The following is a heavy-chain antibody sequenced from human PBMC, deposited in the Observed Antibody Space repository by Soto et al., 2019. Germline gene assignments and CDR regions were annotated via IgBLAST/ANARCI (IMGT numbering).Heavy chain of an antibody. D-gene: IGHD4-17*01. Sequence: SETLSLTCSVSGGSIIKFYWSWIRKTAGKGLEWMGRVYATGTSDYNPSLRSRIAMSVDISKKTFSLRLRSVTAADTGVYYCVRDGSKTLRDCFDPWGQGILVTV. V-gene: IGHV4-4*07. J-gene: IGHJ5*02. CDR3: VRDGSKTLRDCFDP. CDR2: VYATGTS. CDR1: GGSIIKFY.